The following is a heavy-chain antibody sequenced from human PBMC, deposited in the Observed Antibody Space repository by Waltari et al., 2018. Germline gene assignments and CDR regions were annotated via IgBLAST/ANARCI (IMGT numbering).Heavy chain of an antibody. D-gene: IGHD4-17*01. J-gene: IGHJ5*02. CDR2: INAGNGNT. CDR3: ASKGWGTTVNWFDP. V-gene: IGHV1-3*01. CDR1: GYTFTSYA. Sequence: QVQLVQSGAEVKKPGASVKVSCKASGYTFTSYAMHWVRQAPGQRLEWMGWINAGNGNTKYSQKCQGRVTITRDTSASTAYMELSSLRSEDTAVYYCASKGWGTTVNWFDPWGQGTLVTVSS.